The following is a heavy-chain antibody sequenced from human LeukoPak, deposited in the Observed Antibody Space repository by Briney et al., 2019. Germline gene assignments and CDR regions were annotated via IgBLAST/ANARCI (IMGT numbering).Heavy chain of an antibody. J-gene: IGHJ6*03. D-gene: IGHD3-22*01. V-gene: IGHV4-39*01. CDR1: GGSISSSMYY. Sequence: SETLSLTCIVSGGSISSSMYYWGWIRQTPGKGLEWIGNIYFSGNTHYNPSFKSRITISVDTSKNQFSLKVSSVTAADTAVYYCARHEYDSSGAPIYHYYMDVWGKGTTVTVSS. CDR2: IYFSGNT. CDR3: ARHEYDSSGAPIYHYYMDV.